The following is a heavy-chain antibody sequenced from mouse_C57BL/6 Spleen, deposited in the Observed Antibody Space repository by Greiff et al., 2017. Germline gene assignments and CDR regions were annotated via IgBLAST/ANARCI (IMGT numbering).Heavy chain of an antibody. J-gene: IGHJ4*01. CDR3: AREGRGGDYSNDAMDY. CDR1: GYTFTSYW. Sequence: VQLQQPGTELVKPGASVKLSCKASGYTFTSYWMHWVKQRPGQGLEWIGNINPSNGGTNYNEKFKSKATLTVDKSSSTAYMQLSSLTSEDSAVYYCAREGRGGDYSNDAMDYWGQGTSVTVSS. V-gene: IGHV1-53*01. D-gene: IGHD2-5*01. CDR2: INPSNGGT.